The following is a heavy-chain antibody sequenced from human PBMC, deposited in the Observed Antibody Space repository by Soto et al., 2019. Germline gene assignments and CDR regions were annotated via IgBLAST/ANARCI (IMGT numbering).Heavy chain of an antibody. D-gene: IGHD2-15*01. CDR1: GGSFSGYY. Sequence: QVQLQQWGAGLLKPSETLSLTCAVYGGSFSGYYWSWIRQPPGKGLEWIGEINHSGSTNYNPSLKSRVTISVDTSKNQSSLKLSSVTAADTAVYYCARAAPRYCSGGSCYSGRDYWDQGTLVTVSS. CDR2: INHSGST. V-gene: IGHV4-34*01. CDR3: ARAAPRYCSGGSCYSGRDY. J-gene: IGHJ4*02.